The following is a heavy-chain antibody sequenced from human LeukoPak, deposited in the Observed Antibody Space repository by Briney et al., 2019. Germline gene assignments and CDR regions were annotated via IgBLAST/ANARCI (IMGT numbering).Heavy chain of an antibody. J-gene: IGHJ4*02. D-gene: IGHD2-2*02. V-gene: IGHV4-34*01. Sequence: SETLSLTCAVYGGSFSGYYWSWIRQPPGKGLEWIGEINHSGSTNYNPSLKSRVTISVDTSKIQFSLKLSSVTVADAAVYYCARGTLGYCSSTSCYIPYYFDYWGQGTLVTVSS. CDR2: INHSGST. CDR1: GGSFSGYY. CDR3: ARGTLGYCSSTSCYIPYYFDY.